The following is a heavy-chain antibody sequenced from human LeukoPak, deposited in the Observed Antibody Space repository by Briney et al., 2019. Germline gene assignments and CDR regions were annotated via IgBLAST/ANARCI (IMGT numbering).Heavy chain of an antibody. V-gene: IGHV1-8*01. CDR1: GYTFTSYD. CDR3: ARSYGSGSYYSLYYYYGMDV. Sequence: ASVNVSCKASGYTFTSYDINWVRQATGQGLEWMGWMNPNSGNTGYAQKFQGRVTMTRNTSISTAYMELSSLRSEDTAVYYCARSYGSGSYYSLYYYYGMDVWGQGTTVTVSS. J-gene: IGHJ6*02. D-gene: IGHD3-10*01. CDR2: MNPNSGNT.